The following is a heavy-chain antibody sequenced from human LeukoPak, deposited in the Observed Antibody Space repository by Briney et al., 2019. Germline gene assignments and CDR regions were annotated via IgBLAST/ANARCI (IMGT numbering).Heavy chain of an antibody. D-gene: IGHD3-3*01. Sequence: SETLSLTCTVSGGSISSYYWSWIRQPAGKGLEWIGRIYTSGSTNYNPSLKSRVTMSVDTSKNQFSLKLSSVTAADTAGFYCGGSSRGVWSGYSPTHFDYWGQGTLVTVSS. J-gene: IGHJ4*02. CDR2: IYTSGST. CDR3: GGSSRGVWSGYSPTHFDY. V-gene: IGHV4-4*07. CDR1: GGSISSYY.